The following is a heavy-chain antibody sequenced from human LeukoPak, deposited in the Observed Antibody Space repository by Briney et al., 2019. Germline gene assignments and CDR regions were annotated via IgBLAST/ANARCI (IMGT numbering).Heavy chain of an antibody. CDR3: VSSTGQQLIPYDY. J-gene: IGHJ4*02. CDR1: GINVSANY. Sequence: GASLRLSCAASGINVSANYMTWIRQAPGKGLEWVSLIYGAGAAYYAESVRGRFIISRDNSKNTLFLQMNSLRAEDTAVYYCVSSTGQQLIPYDYWGQGTHVAVSS. CDR2: IYGAGAA. D-gene: IGHD6-13*01. V-gene: IGHV3-66*02.